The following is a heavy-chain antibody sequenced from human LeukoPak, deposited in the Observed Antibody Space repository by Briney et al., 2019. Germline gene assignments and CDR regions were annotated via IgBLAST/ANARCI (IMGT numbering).Heavy chain of an antibody. V-gene: IGHV3-33*01. Sequence: GGSLRLSCAASGFTFSSYGMHRVRQAPGKGLEWVAVIWYDGSNKYYADSVKGRFTISRDNSKNTLYLQMNSLRAEDTAVYYCARDVTMDGYNGALDYWGQGTLVTVSS. D-gene: IGHD5-24*01. CDR3: ARDVTMDGYNGALDY. CDR2: IWYDGSNK. CDR1: GFTFSSYG. J-gene: IGHJ4*02.